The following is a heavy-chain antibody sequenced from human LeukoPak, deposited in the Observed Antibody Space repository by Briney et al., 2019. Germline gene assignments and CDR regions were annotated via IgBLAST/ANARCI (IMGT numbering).Heavy chain of an antibody. CDR3: ARDLYGDYVDY. D-gene: IGHD4-17*01. CDR2: ISSSSSYT. V-gene: IGHV3-11*06. CDR1: GFTFSDYY. Sequence: GGSLRLSCAASGFTFSDYYMSWIRQAPGKGREWVSYISSSSSYTNYADSVKGRFTISRDNAKNSLYLQMNSLRAEDTAVYYCARDLYGDYVDYWGQRTLVTVSS. J-gene: IGHJ4*02.